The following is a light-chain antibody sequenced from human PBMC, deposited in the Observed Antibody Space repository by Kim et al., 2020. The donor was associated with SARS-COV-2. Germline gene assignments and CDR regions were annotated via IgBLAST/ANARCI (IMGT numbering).Light chain of an antibody. CDR3: HYYSSSPWT. CDR2: AAS. Sequence: SPGERATLACRASQDVTTNFIAGYQQRPGQSPRLRCYAASERAAGIPTRFSGSGSRTDFTLTISRLEPEDSAVYFCHYYSSSPWTFGQGTKVDIK. V-gene: IGKV3D-11*03. J-gene: IGKJ1*01. CDR1: QDVTTN.